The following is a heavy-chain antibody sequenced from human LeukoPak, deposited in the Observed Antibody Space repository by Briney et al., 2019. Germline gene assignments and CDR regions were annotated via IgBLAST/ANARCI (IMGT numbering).Heavy chain of an antibody. CDR3: ARDSTYYYGSGSNY. CDR2: ISSSGSTI. J-gene: IGHJ4*02. V-gene: IGHV3-11*01. CDR1: GFTFSSYA. D-gene: IGHD3-10*01. Sequence: PGGSLRLSCAASGFTFSSYAMSWIRQAPGKGLEWVSYISSSGSTIYYADSVKGRFTISRDNAKNSLYLQMNSLRAEDTAVYYCARDSTYYYGSGSNYWGQGTLVTVSS.